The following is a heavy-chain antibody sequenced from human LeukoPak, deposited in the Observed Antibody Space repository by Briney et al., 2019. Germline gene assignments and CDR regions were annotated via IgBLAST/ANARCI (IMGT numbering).Heavy chain of an antibody. J-gene: IGHJ4*02. CDR1: GFTFSSYA. CDR3: ARGRDYRSPEDY. Sequence: PGGSLRLSCAASGFTFSSYAMHWVRQAPGKGLEWAAVISYDGSNKYYADSVKGRFTISRDNSKNTLYLQMNSLRAEDTAVYYCARGRDYRSPEDYWGQGTLVTVSS. D-gene: IGHD4-11*01. CDR2: ISYDGSNK. V-gene: IGHV3-30-3*01.